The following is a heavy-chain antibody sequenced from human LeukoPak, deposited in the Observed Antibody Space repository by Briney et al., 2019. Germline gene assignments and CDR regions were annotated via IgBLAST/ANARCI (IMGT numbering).Heavy chain of an antibody. CDR2: TWYDGSNN. CDR1: GFSFSEHG. CDR3: ARDRIVGATGAFDI. Sequence: GGSLRLSCAASGFSFSEHGMHWVRQAPGKGPEWVTVTWYDGSNNHYADSVKGRFTISRDNSKNTVFLEMNSLRAEDTAVYHCARDRIVGATGAFDIWGQGTMVTVSS. J-gene: IGHJ3*02. V-gene: IGHV3-33*01. D-gene: IGHD1-26*01.